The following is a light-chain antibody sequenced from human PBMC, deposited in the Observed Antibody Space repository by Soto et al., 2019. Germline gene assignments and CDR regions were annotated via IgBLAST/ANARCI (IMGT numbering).Light chain of an antibody. CDR3: QSYDSSLSAYV. Sequence: QSALTQPPSVSGAPGQRVTISCTGSSSNIGAGYDVHWYQQLPGTAPKLLIYGNTNRPSGVPDRFSGSKSGTSASLAITGLQAGDEADYYCQSYDSSLSAYVFGTGTKVTVL. CDR1: SSNIGAGYD. J-gene: IGLJ1*01. CDR2: GNT. V-gene: IGLV1-40*01.